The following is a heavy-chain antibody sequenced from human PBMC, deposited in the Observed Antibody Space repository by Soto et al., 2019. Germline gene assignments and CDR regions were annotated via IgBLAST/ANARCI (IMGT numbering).Heavy chain of an antibody. V-gene: IGHV1-2*02. CDR3: ARDRGGGYYGMDV. CDR1: GYAFTCYY. D-gene: IGHD3-16*01. J-gene: IGHJ6*02. Sequence: VRVSCKASGYAFTCYYMHWVRQAPGQGLEWMGWINPNSGDTNHAQKFQGRVTMTRDTSISTAYMEMSRLRSDDTAVYYCARDRGGGYYGMDVWGQGTTVTVSS. CDR2: INPNSGDT.